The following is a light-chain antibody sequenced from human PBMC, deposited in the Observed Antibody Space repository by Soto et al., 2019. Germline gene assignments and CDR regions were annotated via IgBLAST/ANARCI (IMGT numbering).Light chain of an antibody. CDR3: QHYNTSPCT. V-gene: IGKV1-5*03. CDR2: KAT. Sequence: DIQMTQSPSTLSVSVGDRVSISCRASQSVSTYFAWYRQKPGKAPKLLIYKATSLGSGVPSRFSSSGSGTDFTLTISSLKPDDSATYYCQHYNTSPCTFGLGTRVE. J-gene: IGKJ1*01. CDR1: QSVSTY.